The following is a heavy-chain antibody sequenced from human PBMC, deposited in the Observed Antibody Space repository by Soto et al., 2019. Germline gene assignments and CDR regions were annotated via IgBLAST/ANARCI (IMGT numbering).Heavy chain of an antibody. CDR3: AKDRCWVPDYHYGVDV. V-gene: IGHV3-30*18. CDR2: ISSDGSKK. CDR1: GLTFSSYG. J-gene: IGHJ6*02. D-gene: IGHD1-1*01. Sequence: GGSLRLSCEASGLTFSSYGMHWVRQAPGQGLEWVAVISSDGSKKYYTDSVKGRFTISRDNSKNTLYLHMNSLRAEDTDVYSCAKDRCWVPDYHYGVDVWGQGTTVTVSS.